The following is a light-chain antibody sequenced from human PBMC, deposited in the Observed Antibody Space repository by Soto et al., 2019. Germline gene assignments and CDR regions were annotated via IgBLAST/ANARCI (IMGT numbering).Light chain of an antibody. CDR3: QQRSNWPIT. CDR2: DAS. V-gene: IGKV3-11*01. CDR1: QSVSSN. J-gene: IGKJ5*01. Sequence: EILMTQSPATLSVSPGERATLSCRASQSVSSNLAWYQQRPGQAPRVLIYDASNRATGIPVRFSGSGSGTDFTLTISSLEPEDFAVYYCQQRSNWPITFGQGTRLEIK.